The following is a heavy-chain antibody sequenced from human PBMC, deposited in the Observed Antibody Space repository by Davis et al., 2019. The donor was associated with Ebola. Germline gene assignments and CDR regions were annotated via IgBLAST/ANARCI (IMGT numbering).Heavy chain of an antibody. J-gene: IGHJ6*03. CDR3: ARDLRYDSSSYDYYFYMDV. V-gene: IGHV4-31*03. Sequence: PSETLSLTCTVSGGSINRDGSYWIWIRQHPGKGLEWIGYIYYSGSTSYKPSLKSRVTISLDTSKNQFSLNLYSVTAADTAVYYCARDLRYDSSSYDYYFYMDVWGKGTTVTVSS. CDR2: IYYSGST. CDR1: GGSINRDGSY. D-gene: IGHD3-22*01.